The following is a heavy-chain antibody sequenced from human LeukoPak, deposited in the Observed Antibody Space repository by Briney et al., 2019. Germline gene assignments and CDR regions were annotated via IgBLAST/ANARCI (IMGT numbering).Heavy chain of an antibody. D-gene: IGHD3-3*01. CDR2: LNSDGGLT. J-gene: IGHJ4*02. Sequence: GGSLRLSCAASGFIFSDCAMSWVRQAPGKGLQWVSTLNSDGGLTNYADSVKGRFTISRDNSKNTLYLQMNSLGAEDTAVYYCVSGSLQSGYNFDYWGQGALVTVSS. CDR3: VSGSLQSGYNFDY. CDR1: GFIFSDCA. V-gene: IGHV3-23*01.